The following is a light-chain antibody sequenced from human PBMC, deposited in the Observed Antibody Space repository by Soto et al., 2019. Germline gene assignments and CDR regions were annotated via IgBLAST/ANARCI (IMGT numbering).Light chain of an antibody. CDR1: QGISSY. V-gene: IGKV1-9*01. CDR3: QQLNSYPQT. J-gene: IGKJ1*01. CDR2: AAS. Sequence: DIQLTQSPSFLSASVGDRVTITCRASQGISSYLAWYQQKPGKAPNLLIYAASTLKRGLPPRFSGSGSGTEFTLTISSLQPEDFATYYCQQLNSYPQTFGQGTKVDIK.